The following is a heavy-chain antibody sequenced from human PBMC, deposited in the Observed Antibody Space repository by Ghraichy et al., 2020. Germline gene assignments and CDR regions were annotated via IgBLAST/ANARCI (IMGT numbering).Heavy chain of an antibody. CDR2: MSGSGGRK. CDR1: GFTFSSYA. CDR3: AKRSTAAGTIDY. Sequence: GGSLRLSCAASGFTFSSYAMSWVRQVPGTGLEWGSAMSGSGGRKYYADSGKGRVTISRDNSKNTLYLQMNSLRAEDTAVYYCAKRSTAAGTIDYWGQGTLVTVSS. J-gene: IGHJ4*02. V-gene: IGHV3-23*01. D-gene: IGHD6-13*01.